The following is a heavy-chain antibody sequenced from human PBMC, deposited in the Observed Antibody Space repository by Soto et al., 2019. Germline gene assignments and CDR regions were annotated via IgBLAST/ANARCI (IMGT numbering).Heavy chain of an antibody. D-gene: IGHD4-17*01. CDR3: AHIGGTTVTTYALRNFDY. Sequence: QITLKESGPTLVKPTQTLTLTCTFSGFSLSTSGVGVGWIRQPPGKALEWLALIYWDDDKRYSPSLKSRLTITKDTSKNQVVLTMTNMHPVDTATYYCAHIGGTTVTTYALRNFDYWGQGTLVTVSS. J-gene: IGHJ4*02. V-gene: IGHV2-5*02. CDR2: IYWDDDK. CDR1: GFSLSTSGVG.